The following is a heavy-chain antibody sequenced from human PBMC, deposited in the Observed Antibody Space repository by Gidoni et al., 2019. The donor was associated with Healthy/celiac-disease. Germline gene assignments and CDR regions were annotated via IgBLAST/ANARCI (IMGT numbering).Heavy chain of an antibody. D-gene: IGHD4-17*01. CDR2: INAGNGNT. J-gene: IGHJ4*02. CDR3: ARAPFGDPHFDY. CDR1: GYTFTSYA. V-gene: IGHV1-3*01. Sequence: QVQLVQSGAEVKKPGASVTDSCKASGYTFTSYAMHWVRQAPGQRLEWMGWINAGNGNTKYSQKFQGRVTITRDTSASTAYMELSSLRSEDTAVYYCARAPFGDPHFDYWGQGTLVTVSS.